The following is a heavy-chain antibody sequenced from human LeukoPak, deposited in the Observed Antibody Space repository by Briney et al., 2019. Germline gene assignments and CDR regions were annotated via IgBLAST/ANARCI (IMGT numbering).Heavy chain of an antibody. Sequence: PSETLSLTCSVSGVSITCQYCSWLRQPPGKGREGVVYNYTTGSPNYHASRKSRVTLSVDPSKNQFSLKLRSVTAADTAVYYCARNRRLVGATDVHAFDIWGQGTMVTVS. D-gene: IGHD1-26*01. CDR3: ARNRRLVGATDVHAFDI. CDR2: NYTTGSP. CDR1: GVSITCQY. V-gene: IGHV4-4*09. J-gene: IGHJ3*02.